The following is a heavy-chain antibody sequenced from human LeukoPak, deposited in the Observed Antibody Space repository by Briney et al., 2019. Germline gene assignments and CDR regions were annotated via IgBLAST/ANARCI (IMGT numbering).Heavy chain of an antibody. J-gene: IGHJ4*02. D-gene: IGHD3-22*01. CDR3: AIRKRVVVITQGLFDY. V-gene: IGHV1-18*01. CDR2: ISAYNGNT. Sequence: ASVKVSCKASGYTFTSYGISWVRQAPGQGLEWMGWISAYNGNTNYAQKLQGRVTITADKSTSTAYMELSSLRSEDTAVYYCAIRKRVVVITQGLFDYWGQGTLVTVSS. CDR1: GYTFTSYG.